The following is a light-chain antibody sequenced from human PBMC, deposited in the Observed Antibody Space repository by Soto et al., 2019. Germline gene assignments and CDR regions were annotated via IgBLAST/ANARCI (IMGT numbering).Light chain of an antibody. V-gene: IGLV1-44*01. CDR1: SSNIGSNT. Sequence: QSVLTQPPSASGTPGQRVTSSCSGSSSNIGSNTVNWYQQLPGTAPKLLIYSNNQRPSGVPDRFSGSKSGTSASLAISGLQSEDEADYYCAAWDDSLNGPRFGGGTKLTVL. J-gene: IGLJ2*01. CDR3: AAWDDSLNGPR. CDR2: SNN.